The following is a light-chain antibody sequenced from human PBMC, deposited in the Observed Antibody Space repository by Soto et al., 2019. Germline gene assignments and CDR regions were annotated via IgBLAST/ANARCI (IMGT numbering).Light chain of an antibody. Sequence: QSVLTQPASVSGSPGQSITISCTGTTSDVGSYNLVSWYQQYPGKAPKRMIFEVSKRPSGVSNRFSGSKSGNTASLTISGLQSEDEAYYYCCSYAGSGSAVFGGGTKVTVL. J-gene: IGLJ2*01. V-gene: IGLV2-23*02. CDR3: CSYAGSGSAV. CDR2: EVS. CDR1: TSDVGSYNL.